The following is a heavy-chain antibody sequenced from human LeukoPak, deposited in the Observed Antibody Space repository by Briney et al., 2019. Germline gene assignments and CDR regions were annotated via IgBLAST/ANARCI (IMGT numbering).Heavy chain of an antibody. D-gene: IGHD3-10*01. J-gene: IGHJ6*02. CDR1: GYTFTSYD. Sequence: ASVKVSCKASGYTFTSYDINWVRQATGQGLEWMGWMKPNSGNTGYAQKFQGRVTMTRNNSISTAYMELSSLKSEDTAVYYCARDSSGSYYLYYYYYGMDVWGQGTTVTVSS. CDR2: MKPNSGNT. CDR3: ARDSSGSYYLYYYYYGMDV. V-gene: IGHV1-8*01.